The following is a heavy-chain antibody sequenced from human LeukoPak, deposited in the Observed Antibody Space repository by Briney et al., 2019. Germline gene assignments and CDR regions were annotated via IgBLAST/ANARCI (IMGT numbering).Heavy chain of an antibody. V-gene: IGHV4-59*01. CDR2: IDYSGST. Sequence: SETLSLTCTVSGGSISSYYWSWIRQPPGKGLEWIGYIDYSGSTNYNPSLKSRVTISVDTSKNQFSLKLSSVTAADTAVYYCARSFGYYYGSGSPGVFDYWGQGTLVTVSS. J-gene: IGHJ4*02. CDR3: ARSFGYYYGSGSPGVFDY. D-gene: IGHD3-10*01. CDR1: GGSISSYY.